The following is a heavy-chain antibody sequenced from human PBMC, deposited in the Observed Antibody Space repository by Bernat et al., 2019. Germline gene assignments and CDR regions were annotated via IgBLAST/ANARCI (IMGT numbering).Heavy chain of an antibody. CDR2: ISAYNGNT. Sequence: QVQLVQSGAEVKKPGASVKVSCKASGYTFTSYGISWVRQAPGQGLEWMGWISAYNGNTNYAQQIQGRVTMTTDTSTSTAYMELRSLRSDDTAVYYCVRDNREVAVAGTTDYWGHGTLVTVSS. CDR3: VRDNREVAVAGTTDY. D-gene: IGHD6-19*01. J-gene: IGHJ4*01. CDR1: GYTFTSYG. V-gene: IGHV1-18*01.